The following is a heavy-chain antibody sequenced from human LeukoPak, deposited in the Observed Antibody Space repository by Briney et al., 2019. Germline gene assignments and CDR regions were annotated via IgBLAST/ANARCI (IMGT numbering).Heavy chain of an antibody. CDR2: FDPEDGET. CDR3: AILPYCSGGSCYSYWFDP. V-gene: IGHV1-24*01. D-gene: IGHD2-15*01. J-gene: IGHJ5*02. Sequence: ASVKVSCKVSGYTLTELSMHWVRQAPGKGLEWMGGFDPEDGETIHAQKFQGRVTMTEDTSTDTAYMELSSLRSEDTAVYYCAILPYCSGGSCYSYWFDPWGQGTLVTVSS. CDR1: GYTLTELS.